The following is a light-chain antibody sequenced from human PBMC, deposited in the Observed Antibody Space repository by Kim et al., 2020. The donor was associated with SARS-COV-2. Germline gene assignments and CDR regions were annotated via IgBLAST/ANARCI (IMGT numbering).Light chain of an antibody. CDR1: SSDIGNYNF. Sequence: QSVLTQPASVSGSPGQSITISCSGTSSDIGNYNFVSWYQHHPGKAPKLVISDVNKRPSGVSNRFSGSKSGNTASLTISGLQAEDEADYYCTSYTRSTTWVFGGGTQLTVL. CDR2: DVN. J-gene: IGLJ3*02. CDR3: TSYTRSTTWV. V-gene: IGLV2-14*02.